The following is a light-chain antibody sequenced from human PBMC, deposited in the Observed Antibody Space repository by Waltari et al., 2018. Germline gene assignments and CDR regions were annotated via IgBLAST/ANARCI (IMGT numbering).Light chain of an antibody. CDR2: EVN. V-gene: IGLV2-8*01. Sequence: QSALTQPPSASGPPGQPVPISCTGTSRDVCGYNFVSWYQQHPGKAPKLMIFEVNKRPSGVPDRFSGARSGNTASLTVSGLQAEDEADYYCISYAGSNNFGVFGGGTKLTVL. CDR1: SRDVCGYNF. J-gene: IGLJ2*01. CDR3: ISYAGSNNFGV.